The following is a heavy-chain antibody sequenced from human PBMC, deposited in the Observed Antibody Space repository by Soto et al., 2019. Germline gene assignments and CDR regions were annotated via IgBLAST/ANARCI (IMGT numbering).Heavy chain of an antibody. Sequence: GGSLRLSCAASGFTFSDYYMSWIRQAPGKGLEWVSYISSSSSSYTNYADSVKGRFTISRDNAKNSLYLQMNSLRAEDTAVYYCAGNYYDSSGYYSYWFDPWGQGTLVTVSS. CDR3: AGNYYDSSGYYSYWFDP. CDR2: ISSSSSSYT. J-gene: IGHJ5*02. CDR1: GFTFSDYY. D-gene: IGHD3-22*01. V-gene: IGHV3-11*06.